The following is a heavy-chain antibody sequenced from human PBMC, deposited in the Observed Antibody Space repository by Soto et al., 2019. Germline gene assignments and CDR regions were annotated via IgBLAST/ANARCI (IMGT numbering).Heavy chain of an antibody. Sequence: QVQLVESGGGVVQPGRSLRLSCAASGFTFTSYAMHWVRQAPGRGLEWVAFISFDGSNKYYADSVKGRFTISRDNSKNTVYLQMNSRRAEDTAVYYCASDAVPSYFDYWGQGTLVTVSS. J-gene: IGHJ4*02. CDR2: ISFDGSNK. V-gene: IGHV3-30*01. CDR3: ASDAVPSYFDY. CDR1: GFTFTSYA.